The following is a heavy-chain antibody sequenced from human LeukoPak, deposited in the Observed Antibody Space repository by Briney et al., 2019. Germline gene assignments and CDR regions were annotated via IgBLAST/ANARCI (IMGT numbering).Heavy chain of an antibody. CDR1: GFAFSSYA. CDR2: IRGTGTTT. CDR3: AQGARADTFWYFDL. V-gene: IGHV3-23*01. J-gene: IGHJ2*01. Sequence: PGGSLRLSCAASGFAFSSYAMSWVRQAPGKGLEWVSSIRGTGTTTFHADSVKGRFTISRDNSKNTLYPQMNGLRSEDTAVYYCAQGARADTFWYFDLWGRGTLVTVSS. D-gene: IGHD3-16*01.